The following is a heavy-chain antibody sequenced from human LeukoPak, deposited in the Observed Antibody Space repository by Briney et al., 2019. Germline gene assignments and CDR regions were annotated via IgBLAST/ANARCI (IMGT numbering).Heavy chain of an antibody. CDR3: ARWYCGGDCYKYNWFDP. V-gene: IGHV4-59*11. J-gene: IGHJ5*02. CDR2: IYYSGST. D-gene: IGHD2-21*02. Sequence: SSETLSLTCTVAGGSISSHYWSWIRQPPGKGLEWIGYIYYSGSTNYNPSLKSRVTISVDTSKNQFSLKLSSVTAADTAVYYCARWYCGGDCYKYNWFDPWGQGTLVTVS. CDR1: GGSISSHY.